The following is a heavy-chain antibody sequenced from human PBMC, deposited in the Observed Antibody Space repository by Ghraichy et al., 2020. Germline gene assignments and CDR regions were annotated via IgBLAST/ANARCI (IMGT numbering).Heavy chain of an antibody. CDR1: GFTFSSYW. Sequence: GGSLRLSCATSGFTFSSYWMSWVRQAPGKGLEWVANIKQDGSEKYYVDSVKGRFTISRDNAKNSLYLQMNSLRAEDTAVYYCARWMATIPDYYYYMDVWGKGTTVTVSS. CDR2: IKQDGSEK. CDR3: ARWMATIPDYYYYMDV. D-gene: IGHD5-24*01. J-gene: IGHJ6*03. V-gene: IGHV3-7*03.